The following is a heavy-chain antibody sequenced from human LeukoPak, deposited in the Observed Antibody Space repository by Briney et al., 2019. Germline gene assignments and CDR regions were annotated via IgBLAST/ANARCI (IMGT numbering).Heavy chain of an antibody. CDR2: ISSSSSYI. V-gene: IGHV3-21*01. CDR1: GFTFSSYS. J-gene: IGHJ4*02. Sequence: PGGSLRLSCAASGFTFSSYSMNWVRQAPGKGLEWVSSISSSSSYIYYADSVKGLFTISRDNAKNSLYLQMNSLRAEDTAVYYCARDSKNYDILTGSLDYWGQGTLVTVSS. D-gene: IGHD3-9*01. CDR3: ARDSKNYDILTGSLDY.